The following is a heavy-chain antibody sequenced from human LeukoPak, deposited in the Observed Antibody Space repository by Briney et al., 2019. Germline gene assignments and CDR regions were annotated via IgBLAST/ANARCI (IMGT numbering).Heavy chain of an antibody. CDR3: ARVSWNCIDNADSYYYYMDV. V-gene: IGHV1-8*01. CDR2: MSPNSGNT. CDR1: EYTFTSYD. Sequence: ASVKVSCKASEYTFTSYDINWVRQATGQGLEWIGWMSPNSGNTGSAQKFQGRVTMTRNTSISTAYMELSSLRSEDTAVYYCARVSWNCIDNADSYYYYMDVWGKGTTVTVSS. D-gene: IGHD1-1*01. J-gene: IGHJ6*03.